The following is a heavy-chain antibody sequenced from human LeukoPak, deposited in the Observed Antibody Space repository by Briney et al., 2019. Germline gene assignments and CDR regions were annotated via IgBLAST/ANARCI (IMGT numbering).Heavy chain of an antibody. J-gene: IGHJ6*03. V-gene: IGHV3-30*02. CDR1: GFTFSSYG. D-gene: IGHD2-2*01. CDR3: AKTYQLLINYYYMDV. CDR2: IRYDGSNK. Sequence: GGSLRLSCAASGFTFSSYGMHWVRQAPGKGLEWVAFIRYDGSNKYYADSVKGRFTISRDNSKNTLYLQMNSLRAEDTAVYYCAKTYQLLINYYYMDVWGKGTTVTVSS.